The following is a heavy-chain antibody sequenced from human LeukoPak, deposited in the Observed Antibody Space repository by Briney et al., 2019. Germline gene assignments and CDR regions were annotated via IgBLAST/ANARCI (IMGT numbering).Heavy chain of an antibody. CDR3: ARTLWFGESPYDEDAFDI. J-gene: IGHJ3*02. D-gene: IGHD3-10*01. CDR2: IIPIFGTA. V-gene: IGHV1-69*01. CDR1: GGTFSSYA. Sequence: SVKVSCKASGGTFSSYAISWVRQAPGQGLEWMGGIIPIFGTANYTQKFQGRVTITADESTSTAYMELSSLRSEDTAVYYCARTLWFGESPYDEDAFDIWGQGTMVTVSS.